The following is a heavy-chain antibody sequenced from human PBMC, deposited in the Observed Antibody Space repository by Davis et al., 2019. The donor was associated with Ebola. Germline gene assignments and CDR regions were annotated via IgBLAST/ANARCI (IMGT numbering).Heavy chain of an antibody. D-gene: IGHD3-3*01. J-gene: IGHJ5*02. CDR1: GGSFSGYY. CDR2: INHSGST. V-gene: IGHV4-34*01. CDR3: ARGSDFWSGYYPEKSWFDP. Sequence: PSETLSLTCAVYGGSFSGYYWSWIRQPPGKGLEWIGEINHSGSTNYNPSLKSRVTISVDTSKNQFSLKLSSVTAADTAVYYCARGSDFWSGYYPEKSWFDPWGQGTLVTVSS.